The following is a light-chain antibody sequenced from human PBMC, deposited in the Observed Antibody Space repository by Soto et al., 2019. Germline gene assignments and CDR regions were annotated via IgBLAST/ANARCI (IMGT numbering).Light chain of an antibody. CDR1: SSDVGSYNL. CDR2: EVG. CDR3: CSYATGRTYVE. Sequence: QSALTQPASVSRSPGQSITISCTGTSSDVGSYNLVSWYQQHPGKAPKLMIYEVGKRPSGVSYRFSGSKSGNTASLTISGLQAEDEADYYCCSYATGRTYVECGGGTKLTVL. V-gene: IGLV2-23*02. J-gene: IGLJ2*01.